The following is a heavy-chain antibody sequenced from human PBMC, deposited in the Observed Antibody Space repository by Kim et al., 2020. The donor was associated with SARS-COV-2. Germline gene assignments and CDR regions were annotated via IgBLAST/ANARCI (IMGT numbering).Heavy chain of an antibody. CDR1: GFTFSSYA. CDR3: ATSPPVVPAAIFYYYGMDV. CDR2: ISGSGGST. J-gene: IGHJ6*02. V-gene: IGHV3-23*01. Sequence: GGSLRLSCAASGFTFSSYAMSWVRQAPGKGLEWVSAISGSGGSTYYADSVKGRFTISRDNSKNTLYLQMNSLRAEDTAVYYCATSPPVVPAAIFYYYGMDVWGQGTTVTVSS. D-gene: IGHD2-2*02.